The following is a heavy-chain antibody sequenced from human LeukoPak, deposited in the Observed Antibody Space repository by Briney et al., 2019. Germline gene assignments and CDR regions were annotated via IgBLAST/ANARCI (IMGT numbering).Heavy chain of an antibody. D-gene: IGHD4/OR15-4a*01. CDR1: GGSFSGYY. Sequence: SETLSLTCAVYGGSFSGYYWSWIRQPPGKGLEWIGYIHYSGSTNNNPSLKSRVTISVDTSKNQFSLKLSSVTAADTAVYYCARVMDTGYGGKLLGYYYYMDVWGKRTTVTVSS. CDR3: ARVMDTGYGGKLLGYYYYMDV. J-gene: IGHJ6*03. V-gene: IGHV4-59*01. CDR2: IHYSGST.